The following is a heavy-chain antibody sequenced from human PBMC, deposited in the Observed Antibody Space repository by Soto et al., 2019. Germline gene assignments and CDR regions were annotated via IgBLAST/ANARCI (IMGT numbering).Heavy chain of an antibody. J-gene: IGHJ4*02. Sequence: QVQIVQSGAEVKKPGASVKISCKDSGYTFSNYLTHWVRQAPGERLEWMGWINAANGNTKYSQKFQGRVTITRDTSATTIYMDLSSLRSEDTGVYYCAKEPAVAGMLALDFWGQGTLVTVSS. V-gene: IGHV1-3*01. CDR1: GYTFSNYL. D-gene: IGHD6-19*01. CDR3: AKEPAVAGMLALDF. CDR2: INAANGNT.